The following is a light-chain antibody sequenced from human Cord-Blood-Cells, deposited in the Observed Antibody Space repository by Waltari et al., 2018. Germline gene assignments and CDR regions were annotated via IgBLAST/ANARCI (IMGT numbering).Light chain of an antibody. Sequence: QSALTQPPSASGSPGQSVTISCTGTSSDVGGYNYVSWYQQHPGKAPKLMIYGVSKRPSGVPDRFSGSKSGNTASLTVSGLQAEDEAEYYCSSYAGSNNVVFGGGTKLTVL. J-gene: IGLJ2*01. CDR2: GVS. CDR1: SSDVGGYNY. V-gene: IGLV2-8*01. CDR3: SSYAGSNNVV.